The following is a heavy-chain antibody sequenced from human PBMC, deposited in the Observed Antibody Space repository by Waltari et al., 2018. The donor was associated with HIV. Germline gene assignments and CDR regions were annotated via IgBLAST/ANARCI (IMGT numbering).Heavy chain of an antibody. J-gene: IGHJ4*02. CDR2: IKQDESEK. Sequence: EVQLVESGGGLVQPGGCLRLYCAASVLTFNNYGMTWVRQAPGKGLEWVANIKQDESEKYYVDSVKGRFTISRDNAKNSLFLQMNSLRAEDTAVYYCAREALYDSSGYYFDYWGQGTLVTVSS. CDR1: VLTFNNYG. CDR3: AREALYDSSGYYFDY. V-gene: IGHV3-7*01. D-gene: IGHD3-22*01.